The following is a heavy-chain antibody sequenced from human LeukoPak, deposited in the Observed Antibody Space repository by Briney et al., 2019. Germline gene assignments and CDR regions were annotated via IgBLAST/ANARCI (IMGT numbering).Heavy chain of an antibody. J-gene: IGHJ4*02. CDR3: ARDLGRYYDSSGYRPFDY. V-gene: IGHV3-21*01. CDR1: GFTFSSYS. Sequence: PGGSLRLSCAASGFTFSSYSMNWVRQAPGKGLEWVSSISSSSYIYYADSVKGRFTISRDNAKNSLYLQMNSLRAEDTAVYYCARDLGRYYDSSGYRPFDYWGQGTLVTVSS. D-gene: IGHD3-22*01. CDR2: ISSSSYI.